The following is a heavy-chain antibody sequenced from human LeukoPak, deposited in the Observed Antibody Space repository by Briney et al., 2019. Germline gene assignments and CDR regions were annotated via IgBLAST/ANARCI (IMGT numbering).Heavy chain of an antibody. CDR1: GFTFSNYA. CDR3: AKEGAVSAGSYYVEAFDI. Sequence: GGSLRLSCAASGFTFSNYAVSWVRQAPGKGLEWVSGISGSGYDTYYADSVKGRFTISRDNSKNTVYLQMNSLRAEDTAVYYCAKEGAVSAGSYYVEAFDIWGQGTMVTVSS. D-gene: IGHD1-26*01. V-gene: IGHV3-23*01. J-gene: IGHJ3*02. CDR2: ISGSGYDT.